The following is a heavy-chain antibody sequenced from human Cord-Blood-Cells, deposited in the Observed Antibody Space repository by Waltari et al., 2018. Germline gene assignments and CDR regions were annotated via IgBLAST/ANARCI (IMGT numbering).Heavy chain of an antibody. J-gene: IGHJ4*02. CDR2: IWYDGSNK. CDR3: ARGGYCSSTSCYEGGFDY. CDR1: GFTFSSYG. D-gene: IGHD2-2*01. V-gene: IGHV3-33*01. Sequence: QVQLVESGGGVVQPGRSLRLSCAASGFTFSSYGMHWVRQAPGTGLEWVAVIWYDGSNKYYADSVKGRFTISRDNSKNTLYLQMNSLRAEDTAVYYCARGGYCSSTSCYEGGFDYWGQGTLVTVSS.